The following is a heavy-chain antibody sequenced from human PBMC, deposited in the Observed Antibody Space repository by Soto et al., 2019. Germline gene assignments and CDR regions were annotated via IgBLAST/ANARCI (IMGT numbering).Heavy chain of an antibody. CDR1: GGTFSSYA. CDR2: IIPIFGTA. D-gene: IGHD5-18*01. CDR3: ARHDGYSYGYYYYYGMDV. V-gene: IGHV1-69*01. Sequence: QVQLVQSGAKVKKPGSSVKVSCKASGGTFSSYAISWVRQAPGQGLEWMGGIIPIFGTANYAQKFQGRVTITADESTSTAYMELSSLRSEDTAVYYCARHDGYSYGYYYYYGMDVWGQGTTVTVSS. J-gene: IGHJ6*02.